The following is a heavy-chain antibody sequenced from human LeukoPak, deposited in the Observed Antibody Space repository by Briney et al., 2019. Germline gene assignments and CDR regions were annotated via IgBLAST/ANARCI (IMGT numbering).Heavy chain of an antibody. D-gene: IGHD3-3*01. V-gene: IGHV3-53*01. Sequence: PGGSLRLSCAASGFTVITNDMTWVRQAPGKGLEWVSVLYSDGNTKYADSVQGRFTISRDNSKNTLYLEMNSLSPDDTAVYYCAKDPLRSYYDSGSGYYMSLDYWGQGTLVTVSS. CDR3: AKDPLRSYYDSGSGYYMSLDY. CDR2: LYSDGNT. CDR1: GFTVITND. J-gene: IGHJ4*02.